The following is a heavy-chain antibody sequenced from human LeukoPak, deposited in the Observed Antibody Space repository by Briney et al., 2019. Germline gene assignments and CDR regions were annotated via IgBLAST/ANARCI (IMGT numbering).Heavy chain of an antibody. CDR1: GGSISSSSYY. CDR2: IYYSGST. J-gene: IGHJ4*02. V-gene: IGHV4-39*07. CDR3: ARNILDGAIDY. D-gene: IGHD1-26*01. Sequence: SETLSLTCTVSGGSISSSSYYWGWIRQPPGKGLEWIGSIYYSGSTYYNPSLKSRVTISVDTSKNQFSLKLSSVTAADTAVYYCARNILDGAIDYWGQGTLVTVSS.